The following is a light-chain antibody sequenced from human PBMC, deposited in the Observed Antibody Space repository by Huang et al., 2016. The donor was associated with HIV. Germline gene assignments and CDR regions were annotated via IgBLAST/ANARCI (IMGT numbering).Light chain of an antibody. CDR2: DAS. CDR3: QQRSNWPPIT. Sequence: EIVLTQSPTTLSLSPGERATLSCRASQSVNRYLAWYQQKPGQAPRLLIYDASNRATVIPARFSGSGSGTDFTLTISSLEPEDFAVYYCQQRSNWPPITFGQGTRLEIK. V-gene: IGKV3-11*01. J-gene: IGKJ5*01. CDR1: QSVNRY.